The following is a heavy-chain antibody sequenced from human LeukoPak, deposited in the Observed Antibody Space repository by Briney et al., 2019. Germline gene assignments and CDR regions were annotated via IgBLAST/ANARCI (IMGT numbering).Heavy chain of an antibody. Sequence: PGGSLRPSCAASGFTASSTSIIWVRQAPGKGLECVSYIRGDTSTEYAEYVKGRFTISRDDSKNTVYLQMNSLRVEDTSVYYCARRRGGYGDGDFDYWGQGTLVTVSS. CDR3: ARRRGGYGDGDFDY. D-gene: IGHD4-17*01. CDR2: IRGDTST. J-gene: IGHJ4*02. V-gene: IGHV3-66*04. CDR1: GFTASSTS.